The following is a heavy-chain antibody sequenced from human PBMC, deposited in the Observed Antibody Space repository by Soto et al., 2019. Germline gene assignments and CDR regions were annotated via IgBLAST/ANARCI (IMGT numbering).Heavy chain of an antibody. J-gene: IGHJ3*02. D-gene: IGHD5-18*01. V-gene: IGHV1-24*01. Sequence: ASVKVSCKVSGYTLTELSMHWVRQAPGKGLEWMGGFDPEDGETIYAQKFQGRVTMTEYTSTDTAYMELSSLRSEDTAVYYCAIHSREIQLWSPTLYAFDIWGQGTMVTVSS. CDR2: FDPEDGET. CDR3: AIHSREIQLWSPTLYAFDI. CDR1: GYTLTELS.